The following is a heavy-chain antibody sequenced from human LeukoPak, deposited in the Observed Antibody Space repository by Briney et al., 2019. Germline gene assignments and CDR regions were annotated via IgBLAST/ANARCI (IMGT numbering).Heavy chain of an antibody. CDR3: ARVVYKNWFDP. CDR2: IYYSGST. D-gene: IGHD5-24*01. V-gene: IGHV4-59*01. CDR1: GGSISSYY. Sequence: SETLSLTCTVSGGSISSYYWSWVRQPPGKGLEWIGYIYYSGSTNYNPSLKSRVTISVDTSKNQFSLKLSSVTAADTAVYYCARVVYKNWFDPWGQGTLVTVSS. J-gene: IGHJ5*02.